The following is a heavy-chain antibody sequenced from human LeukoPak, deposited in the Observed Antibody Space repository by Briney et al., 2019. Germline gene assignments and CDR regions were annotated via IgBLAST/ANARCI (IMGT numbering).Heavy chain of an antibody. CDR2: ISYDGSNK. Sequence: GGSLRRSCAASGFTFSSYGMHWVRQAPGKGLEGVAVISYDGSNKYYADSVKGRFTISRDNSKNTLYLQMNSLRAEDTAVYYCAKEVAAAEDYYMDVWGKGTTVTVSS. CDR1: GFTFSSYG. J-gene: IGHJ6*03. V-gene: IGHV3-30*18. CDR3: AKEVAAAEDYYMDV. D-gene: IGHD6-13*01.